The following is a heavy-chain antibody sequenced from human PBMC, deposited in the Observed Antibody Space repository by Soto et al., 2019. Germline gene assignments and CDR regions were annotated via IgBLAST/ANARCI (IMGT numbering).Heavy chain of an antibody. Sequence: QVQLQESGPGLVKPSGTLSLTCAVSGGSISSSNWWSWVRQPPGKGLEWIGEIYHSGSTNYNPSLKRRVTISVDKSKNQFSRKLSSVTAADTAVYYCARVSGSYYYGMDVWGQGITVTVSS. V-gene: IGHV4-4*02. CDR1: GGSISSSNW. D-gene: IGHD1-26*01. CDR3: ARVSGSYYYGMDV. J-gene: IGHJ6*02. CDR2: IYHSGST.